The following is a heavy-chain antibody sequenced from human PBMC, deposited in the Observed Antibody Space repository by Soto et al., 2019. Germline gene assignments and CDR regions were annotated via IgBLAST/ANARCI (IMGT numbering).Heavy chain of an antibody. CDR2: IYYSGST. V-gene: IGHV4-59*08. CDR3: ARTYYDFWSGLGIYMDV. D-gene: IGHD3-3*01. J-gene: IGHJ6*03. Sequence: SETLSLTCTVSGGSINSYYWSWIRQPPGKGLEWIGYIYYSGSTNYNPSLKSRVTISVDTSKNQFSLKLSSVTAADTAVYYCARTYYDFWSGLGIYMDVWGKGTTVTVSS. CDR1: GGSINSYY.